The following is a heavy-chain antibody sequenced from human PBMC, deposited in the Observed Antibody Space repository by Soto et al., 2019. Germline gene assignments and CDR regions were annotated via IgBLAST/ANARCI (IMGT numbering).Heavy chain of an antibody. CDR2: IIPILGIA. Sequence: GASVKVSCQASGGTFSSYTISWVRQAPGQGLEWMGRIIPILGIANYAQKFQGRVTITADKSTSTAYMELSSLRSEDTAVYYCARDSSAATRGLFDYWGQGTLVTVSS. CDR1: GGTFSSYT. CDR3: ARDSSAATRGLFDY. V-gene: IGHV1-69*04. D-gene: IGHD2-15*01. J-gene: IGHJ4*02.